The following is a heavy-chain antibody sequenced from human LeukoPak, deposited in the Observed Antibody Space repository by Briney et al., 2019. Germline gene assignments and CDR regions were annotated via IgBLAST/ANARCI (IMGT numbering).Heavy chain of an antibody. V-gene: IGHV1-24*01. D-gene: IGHD3-10*01. Sequence: GASVKVSCKVSGYTLTELSMHWVRQAPGKGLEWMGGFDPEDGETIYAQKFQGRVTMTEGTSTDTAYMELSSLRSEDTAVYYCATDRPYYGSGSYYMTHWGQGTLVTVSS. CDR1: GYTLTELS. CDR2: FDPEDGET. J-gene: IGHJ4*02. CDR3: ATDRPYYGSGSYYMTH.